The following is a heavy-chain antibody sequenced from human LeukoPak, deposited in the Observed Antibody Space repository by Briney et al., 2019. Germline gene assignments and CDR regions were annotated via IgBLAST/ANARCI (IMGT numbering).Heavy chain of an antibody. CDR2: IRGSGGST. CDR3: AKGRTEPDVIATIMLYY. CDR1: GFTFSNYA. Sequence: TGGSLRLSCAASGFTFSNYAMSWVRQAPGKGLEWVSGIRGSGGSTYYADSVKGRFTISRDNSKNTLYLQMNSLRAEDTAVYYCAKGRTEPDVIATIMLYYWGQGTLVTVSS. D-gene: IGHD5-12*01. V-gene: IGHV3-23*01. J-gene: IGHJ4*02.